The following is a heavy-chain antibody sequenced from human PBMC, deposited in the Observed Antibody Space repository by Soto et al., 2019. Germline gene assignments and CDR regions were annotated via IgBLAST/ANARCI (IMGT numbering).Heavy chain of an antibody. J-gene: IGHJ2*01. CDR2: IYYSGST. Sequence: QVQLQESGPGLVKSSETLSLTCTVSGGSISSYYWSWIRQPPGKELEWIGYIYYSGSTNYNPSLKGQFTIPVDRSRTRFPLKRSSGPAPDPAVYYGARDENPWYFDLWGGGTLVTVSS. CDR3: ARDENPWYFDL. V-gene: IGHV4-59*01. CDR1: GGSISSYY.